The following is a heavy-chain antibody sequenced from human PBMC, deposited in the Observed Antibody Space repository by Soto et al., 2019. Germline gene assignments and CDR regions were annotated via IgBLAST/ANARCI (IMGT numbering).Heavy chain of an antibody. V-gene: IGHV1-3*01. J-gene: IGHJ4*02. CDR2: INAGNGDT. D-gene: IGHD3-3*01. Sequence: ASVKVSCKASGYIFNSHAIHWVRQAPGQRLEWMGWINAGNGDTKYSQKFQGRVAITRDTSANSAYMELSTLRSEDTAVYYCARDGARIAVFGVVNYFDYWGQGTVVTVSS. CDR3: ARDGARIAVFGVVNYFDY. CDR1: GYIFNSHA.